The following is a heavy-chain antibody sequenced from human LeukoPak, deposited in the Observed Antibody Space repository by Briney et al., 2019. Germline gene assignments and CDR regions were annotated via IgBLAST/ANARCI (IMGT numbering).Heavy chain of an antibody. J-gene: IGHJ4*02. D-gene: IGHD2-21*02. CDR2: ISSSSSTI. CDR1: GFTFSSYS. V-gene: IGHV3-48*01. CDR3: ARDTTAIRPYYFDY. Sequence: GGSLRLSCAASGFTFSSYSMNWVRQAPGKGLEWVSYISSSSSTIYYADSVKGRFTISRDNAKNSLYLQMNSLRAEDTAVYYCARDTTAIRPYYFDYWGQGTLATVSS.